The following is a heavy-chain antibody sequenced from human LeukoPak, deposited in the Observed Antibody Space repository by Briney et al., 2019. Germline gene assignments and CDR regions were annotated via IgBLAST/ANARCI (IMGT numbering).Heavy chain of an antibody. J-gene: IGHJ4*02. Sequence: GASVKVSCKASGYTFTSYYMHWVRQAPEQGLEWMGIINPSGDTTTNTQKFQGRVTMTRDTSTSTVYMELSSLRSEDTAVYYCARSRFERGHFDYWGQGTLVTVSS. CDR3: ARSRFERGHFDY. CDR2: INPSGDTT. V-gene: IGHV1-46*01. D-gene: IGHD3-16*01. CDR1: GYTFTSYY.